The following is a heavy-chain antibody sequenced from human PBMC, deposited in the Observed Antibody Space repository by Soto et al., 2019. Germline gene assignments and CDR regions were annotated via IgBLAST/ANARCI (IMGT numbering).Heavy chain of an antibody. Sequence: AGGSLRLSCAASGFTFSTYTMNWVRQAPGKGLEWISGINWNGASAGYADSVKGRFTISRDNAKNSLYLQMNSLRAEDTALYYCARGLNKAALSFEYWGQGTLVTVSS. CDR1: GFTFSTYT. V-gene: IGHV3-20*04. D-gene: IGHD6-25*01. J-gene: IGHJ4*01. CDR2: INWNGASA. CDR3: ARGLNKAALSFEY.